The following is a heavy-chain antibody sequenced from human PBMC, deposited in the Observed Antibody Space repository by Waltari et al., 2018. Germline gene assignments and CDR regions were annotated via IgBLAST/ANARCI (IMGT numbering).Heavy chain of an antibody. D-gene: IGHD5-12*01. CDR3: ARYSGPFDY. Sequence: QVQLQESGPGLVKPSETLSLTCAVSGYSISSGYYWGWIRQAPGKGLGCIGSIYHSGSTYYNPSLKSRVTISVDTSKNQFSLKLSSVTAADTAVYYCARYSGPFDYWGQGTLVTVSS. CDR1: GYSISSGYY. CDR2: IYHSGST. J-gene: IGHJ4*02. V-gene: IGHV4-38-2*01.